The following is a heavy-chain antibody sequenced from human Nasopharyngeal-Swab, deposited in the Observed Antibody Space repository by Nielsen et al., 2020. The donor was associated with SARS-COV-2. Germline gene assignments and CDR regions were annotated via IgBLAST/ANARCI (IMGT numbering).Heavy chain of an antibody. Sequence: ASVKVSCKASGYTFTTYDITWGRQAPGQGLEWMGWSSPTNGNTNYALNFQGRVTMTADTSTNTAYIELRSLRYDDTAVYYCARDPGAATLDYWGQGSLVTVSS. V-gene: IGHV1-18*04. CDR3: ARDPGAATLDY. CDR2: SSPTNGNT. D-gene: IGHD3-10*01. CDR1: GYTFTTYD. J-gene: IGHJ4*02.